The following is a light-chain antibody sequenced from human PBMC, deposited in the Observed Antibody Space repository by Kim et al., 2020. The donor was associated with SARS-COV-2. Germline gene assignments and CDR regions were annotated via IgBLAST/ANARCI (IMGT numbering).Light chain of an antibody. CDR2: GAS. V-gene: IGKV3-20*01. Sequence: PGERATLSCRASQSVSSNSLAWYQQKPGQAPRLLIYGASSRAAGIPDRLSGSASGTDFTLTINRLEPEDFAVYYCQQYAGSPLTFGGGTKVDIK. J-gene: IGKJ4*01. CDR3: QQYAGSPLT. CDR1: QSVSSNS.